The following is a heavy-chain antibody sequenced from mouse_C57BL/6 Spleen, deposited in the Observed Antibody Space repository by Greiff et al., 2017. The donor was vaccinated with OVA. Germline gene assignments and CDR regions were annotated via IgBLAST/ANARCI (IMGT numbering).Heavy chain of an antibody. CDR2: ISSGSSTI. CDR1: GFTFSDYG. CDR3: ARGPPGTWAMDY. Sequence: DVKLVESGGGLVKPGGSLKLSCAASGFTFSDYGMHWVRQAPEKGLEWVAYISSGSSTIYYADTVKGRFPISRDNAKNTLFLQMTSLRSEDTAMYYCARGPPGTWAMDYWGQGTSVTVSS. V-gene: IGHV5-17*01. D-gene: IGHD4-1*01. J-gene: IGHJ4*01.